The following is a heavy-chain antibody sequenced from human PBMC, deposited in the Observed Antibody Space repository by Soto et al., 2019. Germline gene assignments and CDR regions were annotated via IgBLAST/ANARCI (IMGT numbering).Heavy chain of an antibody. CDR3: SRGDPKSIRRGGFDY. D-gene: IGHD2-21*01. V-gene: IGHV1-46*01. Sequence: QVQLVQSGAEVQKPGASVKVSCKASGYTFTSYYMHWVRQAPGPGLELMGIINPGGGSTSYAHKFQGRVTMTRDTSTGTVFLDLTILRSEDTAVYFCSRGDPKSIRRGGFDYWGQGTLVTVS. J-gene: IGHJ4*02. CDR1: GYTFTSYY. CDR2: INPGGGST.